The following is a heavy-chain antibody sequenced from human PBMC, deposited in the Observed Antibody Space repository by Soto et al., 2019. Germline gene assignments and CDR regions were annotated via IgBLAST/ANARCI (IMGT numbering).Heavy chain of an antibody. Sequence: QVQLVESGGGLVQPGRSLRLSCAASGFTFSNHGMHWVRQAPGKGLEWVARIYHDGSSEYYADSVKGRFTISRDNSKKTMYMQMNSLRAEDTAVYYCARYSGSGSVYLLDYWGQGTLVTVSP. CDR2: IYHDGSSE. J-gene: IGHJ4*02. CDR3: ARYSGSGSVYLLDY. D-gene: IGHD1-26*01. V-gene: IGHV3-33*03. CDR1: GFTFSNHG.